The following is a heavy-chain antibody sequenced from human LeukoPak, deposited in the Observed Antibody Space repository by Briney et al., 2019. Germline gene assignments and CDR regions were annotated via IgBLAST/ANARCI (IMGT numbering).Heavy chain of an antibody. CDR1: GFTSSSYA. Sequence: GGSLRLSCAASGFTSSSYAMSWVRQAPGKGLEWVSAISGSGGSTYYADSVKGRFTISRDNSKNTLYLQMNSLRAEDTAVYYCAKGQQNWYYYYMDVWGKGTTVTVSS. J-gene: IGHJ6*03. V-gene: IGHV3-23*01. CDR2: ISGSGGST. CDR3: AKGQQNWYYYYMDV. D-gene: IGHD1-1*01.